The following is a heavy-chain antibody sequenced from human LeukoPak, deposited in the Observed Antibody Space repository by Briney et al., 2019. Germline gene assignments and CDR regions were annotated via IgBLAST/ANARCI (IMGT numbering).Heavy chain of an antibody. J-gene: IGHJ6*02. Sequence: PGGSLRLSCAASGFTFSSYDMHWVRQATGKGLEWVSAIGTAGDTYYPGSVKGRFTISRENAKNSLYLQTNSLRAGDTAVYYCARAIAAANLAGYGMDVWGQGTTVTVSS. CDR2: IGTAGDT. CDR1: GFTFSSYD. D-gene: IGHD6-13*01. CDR3: ARAIAAANLAGYGMDV. V-gene: IGHV3-13*01.